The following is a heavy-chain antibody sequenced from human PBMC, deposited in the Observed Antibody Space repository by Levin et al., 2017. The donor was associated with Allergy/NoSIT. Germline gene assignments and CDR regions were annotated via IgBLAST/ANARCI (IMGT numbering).Heavy chain of an antibody. CDR1: GYTFTTYA. D-gene: IGHD4-17*01. V-gene: IGHV1-3*01. J-gene: IGHJ5*02. CDR3: ARDRGSGLRPNWFDP. CDR2: IDAGNGDT. Sequence: GESLKISCRASGYTFTTYAVHWVRQAPGQRLEWMGWIDAGNGDTKYSQNFQGRVTITRDTSASTAYMELSSLRSEDTAVYYCARDRGSGLRPNWFDPWGQGTLVTVSS.